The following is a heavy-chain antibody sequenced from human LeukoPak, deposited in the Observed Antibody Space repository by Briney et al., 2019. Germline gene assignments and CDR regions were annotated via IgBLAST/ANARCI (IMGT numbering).Heavy chain of an antibody. CDR3: ASASYQSSNWYGAFDY. J-gene: IGHJ4*02. Sequence: PGGSLRLSCAASGFTFSSYGMHWVRQAPGKGLEWVAVIWYDGSNKYYADSVKGRFTISRDNSKNTLYLQMNSLRAEDTAVYYCASASYQSSNWYGAFDYWGQGTLVTVSS. D-gene: IGHD6-13*01. CDR2: IWYDGSNK. CDR1: GFTFSSYG. V-gene: IGHV3-33*01.